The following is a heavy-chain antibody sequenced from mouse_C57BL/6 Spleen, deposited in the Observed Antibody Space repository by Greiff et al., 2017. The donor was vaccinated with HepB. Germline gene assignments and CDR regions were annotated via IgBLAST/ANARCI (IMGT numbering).Heavy chain of an antibody. D-gene: IGHD2-5*01. Sequence: QVQLQQSGPELVKPGASVKISCKASGYAFSSSWMNWVKQRPGKGLEWIGRIYPGDGDTNYNGKFKGKATLTADKSSSTAYMQLSSLTSEDSAVYFCARDSNYLHFDYWGQGTTLTVSS. J-gene: IGHJ2*01. CDR2: IYPGDGDT. V-gene: IGHV1-82*01. CDR1: GYAFSSSW. CDR3: ARDSNYLHFDY.